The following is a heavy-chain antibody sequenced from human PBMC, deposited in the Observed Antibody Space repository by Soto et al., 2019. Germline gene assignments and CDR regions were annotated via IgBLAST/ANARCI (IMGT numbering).Heavy chain of an antibody. D-gene: IGHD2-2*01. CDR1: GGSISSYY. Sequence: SETLSLTCTVSGGSISSYYWSWIRQPPGKGLEWIGYIYYSGSTNYNPSLKSRVTISVDTSKNQFSLKLSSVTAAYTAGDIWARQGGCSSTSGFDYWGQGTLVTVSS. J-gene: IGHJ4*02. CDR3: ARQGGCSSTSGFDY. CDR2: IYYSGST. V-gene: IGHV4-59*01.